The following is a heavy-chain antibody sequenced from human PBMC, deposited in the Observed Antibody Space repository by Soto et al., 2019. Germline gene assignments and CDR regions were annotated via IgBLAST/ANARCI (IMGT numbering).Heavy chain of an antibody. CDR2: ISSTGGTV. J-gene: IGHJ6*02. CDR1: GFTLSDYY. CDR3: ARDGLDYYGLDV. V-gene: IGHV3-11*01. Sequence: QVQLVESGGGLVKPGESLRLSCAASGFTLSDYYMTWVRQTPGKGLEWISYISSTGGTVNYADSVKGRFTISRDNIKNSLFLQMTSLRDEDTAVCYCARDGLDYYGLDVWGQGTTVTVSS.